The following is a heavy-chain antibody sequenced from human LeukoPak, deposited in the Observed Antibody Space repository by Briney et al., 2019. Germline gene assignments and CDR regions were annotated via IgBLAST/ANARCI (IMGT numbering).Heavy chain of an antibody. CDR1: GFTLSSYA. CDR3: ALRPVAMTRGYNWFDP. V-gene: IGHV3-23*01. J-gene: IGHJ5*02. CDR2: MSGSGGST. D-gene: IGHD2-2*01. Sequence: GGSLRLSCAGSGFTLSSYAMSWVGQAPGKGLEWVSAMSGSGGSTYYADSVKGRFTISRDNSKNTLYLQMNSLRAEDTAVYYCALRPVAMTRGYNWFDPWGQGTLVTVSS.